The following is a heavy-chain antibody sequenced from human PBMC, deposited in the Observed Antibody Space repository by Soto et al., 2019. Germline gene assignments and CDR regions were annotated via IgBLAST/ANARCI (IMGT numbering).Heavy chain of an antibody. CDR2: IYYSGST. V-gene: IGHV4-30-4*01. CDR1: GGSISSGDYC. Sequence: SETLSLTCTVSGGSISSGDYCWSWIRQPPGKGLEWIGYIYYSGSTHYNPSLKSRVTMSVDTSKNQFSLRLSSVTAADTAVYYCARGLYYYASRSYYNDPYYYGMVVWGQGTTVTVSS. CDR3: ARGLYYYASRSYYNDPYYYGMVV. J-gene: IGHJ6*02. D-gene: IGHD3-10*01.